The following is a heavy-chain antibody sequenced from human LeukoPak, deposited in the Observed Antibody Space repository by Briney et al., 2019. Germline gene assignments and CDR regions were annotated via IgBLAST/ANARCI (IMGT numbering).Heavy chain of an antibody. CDR1: GITLSNYG. J-gene: IGHJ4*02. CDR3: ARRGVVIRVILVGFHKEAFYFDS. CDR2: ISDSGGST. D-gene: IGHD3-22*01. V-gene: IGHV3-23*01. Sequence: GGSLRLPCAVSGITLSNYGMSWVRQAPGKGLEWVAGISDSGGSTNYADSVKGRFTISRDNPKNTLYLQMNSLRAEDTAVYFCARRGVVIRVILVGFHKEAFYFDSWGQGALVTVSS.